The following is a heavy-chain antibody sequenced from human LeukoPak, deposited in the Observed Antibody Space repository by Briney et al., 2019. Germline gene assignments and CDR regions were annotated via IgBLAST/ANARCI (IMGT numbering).Heavy chain of an antibody. CDR3: ARESSAHVFDI. D-gene: IGHD3-3*01. CDR1: GFTIGGFA. Sequence: PGGSLRLSCAASGFTIGGFAMHWVRQAPGKGLEWVAVIWYDGNNKYYADSVKGRFTLSRDNSKNTLYLQMNSLRAEDTAVYYCARESSAHVFDIWGQGTMVTVSS. CDR2: IWYDGNNK. J-gene: IGHJ3*02. V-gene: IGHV3-33*08.